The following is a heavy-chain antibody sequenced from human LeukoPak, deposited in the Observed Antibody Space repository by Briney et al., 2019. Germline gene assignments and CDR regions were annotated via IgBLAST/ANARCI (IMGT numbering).Heavy chain of an antibody. D-gene: IGHD1-1*01. V-gene: IGHV3-74*01. CDR2: INSDGSSI. J-gene: IGHJ4*02. Sequence: GGSLRLSCAASGFTFSSYSMNWVRQAPGKGLEWVSRINSDGSSISYADSVKGRFTISRDNAKNTLYLQMNSLRPEDTAVYYCTRGKNWFDYWGRGTLVTVSS. CDR1: GFTFSSYS. CDR3: TRGKNWFDY.